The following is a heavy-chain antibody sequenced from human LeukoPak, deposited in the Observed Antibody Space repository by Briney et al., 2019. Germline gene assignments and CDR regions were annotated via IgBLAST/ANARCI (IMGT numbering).Heavy chain of an antibody. CDR1: GFSFRSYG. Sequence: PGGSLRLSCAASGFSFRSYGMHWVRQAPGKGLEWVSIISSGGVYDYYADSVKGRFTISRDNSKNTLCLQLNSLTTEDTAVYYCARDPTYYYDAGSSGPHYFDNWGQGTLVTVSS. CDR3: ARDPTYYYDAGSSGPHYFDN. J-gene: IGHJ4*02. D-gene: IGHD3-10*01. CDR2: ISSGGVYD. V-gene: IGHV3-30*03.